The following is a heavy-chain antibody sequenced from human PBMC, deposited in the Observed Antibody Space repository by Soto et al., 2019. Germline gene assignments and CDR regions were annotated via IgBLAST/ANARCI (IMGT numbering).Heavy chain of an antibody. CDR2: RNPKSANT. Sequence: GASVKVSCKASRYTFISYDINWVRQATGQGLEWMGWRNPKSANTGYAQNFQGRVTMTRNTSISTAYMELSSLRSEDTAVYYCARVVYGYPPGADDKWGQGTLVTVSS. V-gene: IGHV1-8*01. CDR1: RYTFISYD. CDR3: ARVVYGYPPGADDK. J-gene: IGHJ4*02. D-gene: IGHD5-12*01.